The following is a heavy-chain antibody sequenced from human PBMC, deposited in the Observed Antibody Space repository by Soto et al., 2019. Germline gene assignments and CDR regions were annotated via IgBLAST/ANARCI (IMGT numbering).Heavy chain of an antibody. Sequence: ASVKVSCKASGYTFTSYAMHWVRQAPGQRLEWMGWINAGNGNTKYSQKFQGRVTITRDTSASTAYMELSSLRSEDTAVYYCARAVAVPANFDYWGQGTLVTVSS. CDR2: INAGNGNT. D-gene: IGHD6-19*01. CDR1: GYTFTSYA. CDR3: ARAVAVPANFDY. J-gene: IGHJ4*02. V-gene: IGHV1-3*01.